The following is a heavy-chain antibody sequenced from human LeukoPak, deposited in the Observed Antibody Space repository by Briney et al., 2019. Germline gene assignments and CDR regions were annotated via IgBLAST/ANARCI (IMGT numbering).Heavy chain of an antibody. CDR2: IRYDESDK. CDR1: GFTFSHYG. Sequence: GGSLRLSCATSGFTFSHYGMHWVGQPPGRGLDWVAHIRYDESDKYYADSVKGRFTISRDISKNTVYLQMNSLRVEDTAVYYCAKDFYWAFDYWGQGTLVTVSS. CDR3: AKDFYWAFDY. D-gene: IGHD2-8*02. V-gene: IGHV3-30*02. J-gene: IGHJ4*02.